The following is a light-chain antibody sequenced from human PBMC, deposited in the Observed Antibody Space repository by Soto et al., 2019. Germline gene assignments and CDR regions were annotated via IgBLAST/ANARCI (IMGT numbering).Light chain of an antibody. J-gene: IGKJ1*01. V-gene: IGKV3-20*01. CDR1: QSVSSSY. CDR2: GAS. Sequence: ENFLTQSPGTLSLSPGERATLSCRASQSVSSSYLAWYQQKPGQAPRLIIYGASSRETGIPDRFSGSGAGTEFTLTISRLEPEDFAVDYCQQYGSSPRTFGQGTKVDIK. CDR3: QQYGSSPRT.